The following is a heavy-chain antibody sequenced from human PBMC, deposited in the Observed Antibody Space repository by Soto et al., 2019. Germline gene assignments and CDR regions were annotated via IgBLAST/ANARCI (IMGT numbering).Heavy chain of an antibody. Sequence: PSETLSLTCTVSGGSFSSYYWTWIRQSPGKGLEWIGYIYYSGSTDYNPSLRGRLAISIDTSENQFSLRLNSMTAADTAVYYCAGRDCSGTNCYYLDYYYMDVWGKGTTVTVSS. D-gene: IGHD2-2*01. CDR1: GGSFSSYY. CDR3: AGRDCSGTNCYYLDYYYMDV. J-gene: IGHJ6*03. CDR2: IYYSGST. V-gene: IGHV4-59*08.